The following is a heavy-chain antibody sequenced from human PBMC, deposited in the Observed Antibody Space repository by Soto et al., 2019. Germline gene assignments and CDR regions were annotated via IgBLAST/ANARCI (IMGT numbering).Heavy chain of an antibody. CDR2: IKEDGSEK. J-gene: IGHJ4*02. Sequence: GSLRLSCAASGFTFSRYWLTWVRQAPGKGLEWVANIKEDGSEKYYVDSVKGRFTTSRDNAKNSLYLQMNSLRAEDTAVYYCARIVSGRDYGDSIDYWGQGTLVTVSS. D-gene: IGHD4-17*01. V-gene: IGHV3-7*03. CDR3: ARIVSGRDYGDSIDY. CDR1: GFTFSRYW.